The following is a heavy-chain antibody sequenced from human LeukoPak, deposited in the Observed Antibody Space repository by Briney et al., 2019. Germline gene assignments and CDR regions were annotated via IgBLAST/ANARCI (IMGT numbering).Heavy chain of an antibody. Sequence: SETLSLTCAVYGGSFSGYYWSWIRQPPGKGLEWIGEINHSGSTSYNPSLKSRVTISVDTSKNQFSLKLSSVTAADTAVYYCARGSDTAAGLYWGQGTLVTVPS. D-gene: IGHD6-13*01. V-gene: IGHV4-34*01. J-gene: IGHJ4*02. CDR2: INHSGST. CDR1: GGSFSGYY. CDR3: ARGSDTAAGLY.